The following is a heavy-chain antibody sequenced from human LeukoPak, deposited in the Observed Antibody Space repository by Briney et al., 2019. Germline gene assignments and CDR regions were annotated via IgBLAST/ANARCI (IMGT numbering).Heavy chain of an antibody. CDR3: ARGGGLDV. CDR1: GFTFSSYW. Sequence: GGSLRLSCAASGFTFSSYWMNWARQAPGKGLEWVASINHNGNVNYYVDSVKGRFTISRDNAKNSLYLQMSNSRAEDTAVYFCARGGGLDVWGQGATVTVSS. J-gene: IGHJ6*02. V-gene: IGHV3-7*03. D-gene: IGHD3-16*01. CDR2: INHNGNVN.